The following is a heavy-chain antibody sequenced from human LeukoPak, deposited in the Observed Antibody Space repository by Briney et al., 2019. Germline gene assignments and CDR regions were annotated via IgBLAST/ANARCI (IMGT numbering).Heavy chain of an antibody. CDR1: GYTFSGHY. CDR3: ARTLKKLFTPHFGL. J-gene: IGHJ4*01. Sequence: ASVKVSCKASGYTFSGHYLHWVRQAPGQGLEWMGRINPNTGVTQYTENFQGRVTMTGDTSISTAYMELNGLRSDDTAIYYCARTLKKLFTPHFGLLGQGTLVTGSS. CDR2: INPNTGVT. V-gene: IGHV1-2*06. D-gene: IGHD2/OR15-2a*01.